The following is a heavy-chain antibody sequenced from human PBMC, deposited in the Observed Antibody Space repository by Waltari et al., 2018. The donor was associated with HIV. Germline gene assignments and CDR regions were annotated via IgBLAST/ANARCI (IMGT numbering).Heavy chain of an antibody. J-gene: IGHJ6*02. CDR1: GYTFTSYG. D-gene: IGHD2-15*01. CDR2: ISAYNGNT. V-gene: IGHV1-18*01. CDR3: AREDVYCSGGSCYSEGVGMDV. Sequence: QVQLVQSGAEVKKPGASVKVSCKASGYTFTSYGISWVRQAPGQGLEWMGWISAYNGNTNYAQKLQGRVTMTTDTSTSTAYMELRSLRSDDTAVYYCAREDVYCSGGSCYSEGVGMDVWGQGTTVTVSS.